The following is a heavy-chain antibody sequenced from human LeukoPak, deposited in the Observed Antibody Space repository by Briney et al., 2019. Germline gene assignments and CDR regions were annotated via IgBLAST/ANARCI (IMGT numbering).Heavy chain of an antibody. CDR3: ATESTILTNPYDG. CDR1: GGSISNSSYY. Sequence: SETLSLTCTVSGGSISNSSYYWGWVRQPPGKGLEWLGSIYYSGSTYYNPSLKSRVPISVDTSKNQCTLKLSSLTAAETAVDYCATESTILTNPYDGWGQGTLVTVSS. V-gene: IGHV4-39*06. J-gene: IGHJ4*02. D-gene: IGHD5/OR15-5a*01. CDR2: IYYSGST.